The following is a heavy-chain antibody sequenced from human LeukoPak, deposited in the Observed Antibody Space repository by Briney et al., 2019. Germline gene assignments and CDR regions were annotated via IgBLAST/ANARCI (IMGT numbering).Heavy chain of an antibody. CDR3: AREPHYYDSSGYSYYFDY. V-gene: IGHV1-69*04. J-gene: IGHJ4*02. CDR2: IIPILGIA. CDR1: GGTFSSYA. D-gene: IGHD3-22*01. Sequence: ASVKVSCKASGGTFSSYAISWVRQAPGQGLEWMGRIIPILGIANYAQKFQGRVTITADESTSTAYMELGSLRSEDTAVYYCAREPHYYDSSGYSYYFDYWGQGTLVTVSS.